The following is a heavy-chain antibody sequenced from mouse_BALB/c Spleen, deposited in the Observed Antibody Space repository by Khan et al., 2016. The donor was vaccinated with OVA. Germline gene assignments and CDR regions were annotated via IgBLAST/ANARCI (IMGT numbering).Heavy chain of an antibody. J-gene: IGHJ3*01. V-gene: IGHV1-7*01. CDR2: INPSTGYT. Sequence: VQLQQSGAELAKPGASVKMSCRASGYTFTNYWMHWVKQRPGQGMEWIGYINPSTGYTEYNQTFKDKATLTADKSYSTASMPLSSLTSEDPAVYYCVNHGSSSAWFSYWGQGTLVTVSA. D-gene: IGHD1-1*01. CDR3: VNHGSSSAWFSY. CDR1: GYTFTNYW.